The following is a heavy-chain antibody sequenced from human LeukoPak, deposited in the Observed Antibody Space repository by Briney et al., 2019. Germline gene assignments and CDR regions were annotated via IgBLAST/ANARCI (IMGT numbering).Heavy chain of an antibody. CDR3: AKGAYCSSTSCYPYYYYYYMDV. V-gene: IGHV3-23*01. Sequence: GGSPRLSCAASGFTFSSYAMSWVRQAPGKGLEWVSAISGSGGSTYYADSVKGRFTISRDNSKNTLYLQMNSLRAEDTAVYYCAKGAYCSSTSCYPYYYYYYMDVWGKGTTVTVSS. CDR1: GFTFSSYA. D-gene: IGHD2-2*01. CDR2: ISGSGGST. J-gene: IGHJ6*03.